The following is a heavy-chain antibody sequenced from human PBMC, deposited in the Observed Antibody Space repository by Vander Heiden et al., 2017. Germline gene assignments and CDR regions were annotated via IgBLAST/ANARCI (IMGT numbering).Heavy chain of an antibody. Sequence: EVQLVESGGGLVQPGGSLRLSCAAYGFTFSSYSMTWVRQAPGKGLEWVSYISSSSSTIYYADSVKGRFTISRDNAKNSLYLQMNSLRDEDTAVYYCAGGVRGVIIIRGQGTLVTVSS. CDR3: AGGVRGVIII. CDR1: GFTFSSYS. V-gene: IGHV3-48*02. CDR2: ISSSSSTI. D-gene: IGHD3-10*01. J-gene: IGHJ4*02.